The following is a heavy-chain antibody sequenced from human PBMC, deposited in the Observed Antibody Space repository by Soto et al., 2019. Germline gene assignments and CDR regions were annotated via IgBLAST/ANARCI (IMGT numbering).Heavy chain of an antibody. CDR3: ARGFKAVSYYYYMDV. V-gene: IGHV1-8*01. J-gene: IGHJ6*03. D-gene: IGHD6-19*01. CDR2: MNPNSGNT. Sequence: ASVKVSCKASGYTFTSYDINWLRLATGQGLEWMGWMNPNSGNTGYAQKFQGRVTMTRNTSISTAYMELSSLRSEDTAVYYCARGFKAVSYYYYMDVWGKGTTVTVSS. CDR1: GYTFTSYD.